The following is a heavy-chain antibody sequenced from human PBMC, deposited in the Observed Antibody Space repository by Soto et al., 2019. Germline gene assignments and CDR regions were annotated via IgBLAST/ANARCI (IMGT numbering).Heavy chain of an antibody. CDR3: ARPLLGDDAFDI. V-gene: IGHV4-59*08. Sequence: QVQLQESGPGLVKPSETLSLTCTVSGGSISSYYWSWIRQPPGKGLEWIGYIYYSGSTNYNPSLNSRPTISVHTSNPQFSLKLSSVTAADTAVYYCARPLLGDDAFDIWRQGTMVTVSS. CDR1: GGSISSYY. D-gene: IGHD2-8*02. J-gene: IGHJ3*02. CDR2: IYYSGST.